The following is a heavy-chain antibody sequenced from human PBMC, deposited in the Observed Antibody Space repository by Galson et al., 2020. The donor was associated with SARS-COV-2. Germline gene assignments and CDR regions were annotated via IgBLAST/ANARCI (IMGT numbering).Heavy chain of an antibody. J-gene: IGHJ3*02. CDR2: IWYDGSNK. D-gene: IGHD1-26*01. CDR1: GFTFSSYG. V-gene: IGHV3-33*01. CDR3: ARDLPFQEGATPDAFDI. Sequence: GGSLRLSCAASGFTFSSYGMHWVRQAPGKGLEWVAVIWYDGSNKYYADSVKGRFTISRDNSKNTLYLQMNSLRAEDTAVYYCARDLPFQEGATPDAFDIWGQGTMVTVSS.